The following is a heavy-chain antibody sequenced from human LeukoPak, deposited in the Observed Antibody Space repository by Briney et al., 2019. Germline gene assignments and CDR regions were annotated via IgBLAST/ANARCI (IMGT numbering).Heavy chain of an antibody. V-gene: IGHV3-23*01. Sequence: GGSLRLSCVASGFAFSTYGMSWVRQAPGEGLECVSAITDSGVDTYYADSVKGRFTISRDNSKNTLFLQMNSLRAEDTAVYYCVSRSSDRAFDYWGQGALVTVSS. J-gene: IGHJ4*02. CDR1: GFAFSTYG. CDR3: VSRSSDRAFDY. CDR2: ITDSGVDT. D-gene: IGHD5/OR15-5a*01.